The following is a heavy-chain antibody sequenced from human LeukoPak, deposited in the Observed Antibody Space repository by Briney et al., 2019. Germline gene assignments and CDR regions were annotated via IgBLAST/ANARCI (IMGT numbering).Heavy chain of an antibody. Sequence: PSETLSLTCTVSGGSISSYYWSWIRQPAGKGLEWIGRIYTSGSTNYNPSLKGRVTMSVDTSKNQFSLKLSSVTAADTAVYYCARDAIAAAGTEVRGFDYWGQGTLVTVSS. CDR1: GGSISSYY. V-gene: IGHV4-4*07. D-gene: IGHD6-13*01. J-gene: IGHJ4*02. CDR2: IYTSGST. CDR3: ARDAIAAAGTEVRGFDY.